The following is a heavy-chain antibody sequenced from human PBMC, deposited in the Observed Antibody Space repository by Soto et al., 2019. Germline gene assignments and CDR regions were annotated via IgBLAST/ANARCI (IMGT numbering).Heavy chain of an antibody. CDR2: IIPIFGTA. CDR1: GGTFSSYA. Sequence: QVQLVQSGAEVKKPGSSVKVSCKASGGTFSSYAISWVRQAPGQGLEWMGGIIPIFGTANYAQKFQGRVTITANKPTSTAYMELSSLRSEDTAVYYCARDRIQLRMGWFDPWGQGTLVTVSS. J-gene: IGHJ5*02. V-gene: IGHV1-69*06. CDR3: ARDRIQLRMGWFDP. D-gene: IGHD5-18*01.